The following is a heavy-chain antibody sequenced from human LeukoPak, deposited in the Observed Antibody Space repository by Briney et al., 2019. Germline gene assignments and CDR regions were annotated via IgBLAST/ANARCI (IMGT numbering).Heavy chain of an antibody. CDR3: ARVSSSGYYFDY. J-gene: IGHJ4*02. V-gene: IGHV4-34*01. D-gene: IGHD6-19*01. Sequence: SETLSLTCAVYGGSFSGYYWSLIRQPPGKGLEWIGEINHSGSTNYNPSLKSRVTISVDTSKNQFSLKLSSVTAADTAVYYCARVSSSGYYFDYWGQGTLVTVSS. CDR1: GGSFSGYY. CDR2: INHSGST.